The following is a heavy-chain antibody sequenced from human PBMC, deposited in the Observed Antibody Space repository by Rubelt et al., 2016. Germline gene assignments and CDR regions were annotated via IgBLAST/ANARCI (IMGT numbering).Heavy chain of an antibody. D-gene: IGHD7-27*01. J-gene: IGHJ4*02. CDR1: GGRFSDFG. Sequence: QVQLVQSGPEVKKPGSSVKVSCKASGGRFSDFGIRWVRQAPGQGLEWMGGIIPLFGTADYAQKFQGRVTITTDEATSTAYMDLRSLTSEDTAGYYCASANWADHFVHYWGQGTLVTVSS. CDR2: IIPLFGTA. CDR3: ASANWADHFVHY. V-gene: IGHV1-69*01.